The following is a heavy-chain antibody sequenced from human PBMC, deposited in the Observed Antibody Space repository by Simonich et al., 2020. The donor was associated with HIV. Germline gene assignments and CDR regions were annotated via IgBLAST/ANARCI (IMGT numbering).Heavy chain of an antibody. CDR3: ARGGGTYYGGFYYMDV. CDR2: INHSGST. Sequence: QVHLQQWGAGLLKPSETLSLTCAVYGGSFSGYYWSWIRQPPGKGLEWSGEINHSGSTNYNPSLKSRVTISEDTSKNQFSLKLSSVTAADTAVYYCARGGGTYYGGFYYMDVWGKGTTVTVSS. J-gene: IGHJ6*03. V-gene: IGHV4-34*01. D-gene: IGHD1-26*01. CDR1: GGSFSGYY.